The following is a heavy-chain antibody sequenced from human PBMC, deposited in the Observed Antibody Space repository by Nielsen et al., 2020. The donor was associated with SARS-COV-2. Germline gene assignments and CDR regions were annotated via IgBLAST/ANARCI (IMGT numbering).Heavy chain of an antibody. CDR2: IIPIFGTT. CDR3: ARGALHCSGGSCYPKNFHYFDY. D-gene: IGHD2-15*01. J-gene: IGHJ4*02. CDR1: GGTFSSYA. Sequence: SVKVSCKASGGTFSSYAISWVRQAPGQGLEWLGGIIPIFGTTNYAQKFQGRVKITADESTSTAYMELSSLRSEDTAVYYCARGALHCSGGSCYPKNFHYFDYWGQGTLVTVSS. V-gene: IGHV1-69*13.